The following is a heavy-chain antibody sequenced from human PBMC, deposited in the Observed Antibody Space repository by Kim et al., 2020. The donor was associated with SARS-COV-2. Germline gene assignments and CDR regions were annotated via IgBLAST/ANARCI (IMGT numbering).Heavy chain of an antibody. V-gene: IGHV3-7*03. D-gene: IGHD2-15*01. J-gene: IGHJ5*01. CDR1: GLTFNSFW. CDR3: ARPRSRLCGSGSCYVHWFDS. Sequence: GGSLRLSCAASGLTFNSFWMSWVRQAPGKGLEWVANIKEDGSERYYMDSVKGRFTISRDNAKNSLFLEMNSLTAEDTAMYYCARPRSRLCGSGSCYVHWFDSWGQGPLVTVSS. CDR2: IKEDGSER.